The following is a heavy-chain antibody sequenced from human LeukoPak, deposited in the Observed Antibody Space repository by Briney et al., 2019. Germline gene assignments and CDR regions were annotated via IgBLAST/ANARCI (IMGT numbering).Heavy chain of an antibody. V-gene: IGHV4-4*07. Sequence: SETLSLTCTVSGGSISSYYWSWIRQPAGKGLEWIGRMYTSGSTNYNPSLKSRVTISADKSKNQFSLRLTSVTAADTAVYYCARGSGYSSGWYVDNWRQGTLVTVSS. CDR3: ARGSGYSSGWYVDN. D-gene: IGHD6-19*01. J-gene: IGHJ4*02. CDR2: MYTSGST. CDR1: GGSISSYY.